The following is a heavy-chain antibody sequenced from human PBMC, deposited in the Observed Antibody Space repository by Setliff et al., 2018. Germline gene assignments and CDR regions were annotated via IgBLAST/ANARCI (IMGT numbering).Heavy chain of an antibody. J-gene: IGHJ6*01. CDR3: ARERIYDGLNYNGMDV. CDR1: GYTFSNYG. CDR2: ISGYDGNT. Sequence: ASVKVSCKTSGYTFSNYGVSWVRQAPGQGLEWMGWISGYDGNTKYAQDLHGRVTMTTDTSTTTAYMELRSLRSDDTAVYYCARERIYDGLNYNGMDVWGQGTTVTVSS. D-gene: IGHD3-3*01. V-gene: IGHV1-18*01.